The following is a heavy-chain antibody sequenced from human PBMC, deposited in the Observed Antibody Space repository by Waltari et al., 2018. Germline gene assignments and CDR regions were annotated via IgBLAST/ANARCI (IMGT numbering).Heavy chain of an antibody. CDR1: GFTFSSYA. V-gene: IGHV3-30-3*01. D-gene: IGHD1-26*01. Sequence: QVQLVESGGGVVQPGRSLRLSCAASGFTFSSYAMHWVRQAPGKGLEWVAVRSYDGSNKYYADSVKGRFTVSRDNSKNTLYLQMNSLRAEDTAVYYCARATSTSTVGAGDWGQGTLVTVSS. CDR2: RSYDGSNK. CDR3: ARATSTSTVGAGD. J-gene: IGHJ4*02.